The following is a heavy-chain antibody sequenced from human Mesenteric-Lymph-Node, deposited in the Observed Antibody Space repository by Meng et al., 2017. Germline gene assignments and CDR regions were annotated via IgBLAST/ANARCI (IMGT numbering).Heavy chain of an antibody. CDR3: ARRGPSGNFSP. CDR1: GGSISSGDYY. D-gene: IGHD3-10*01. Sequence: QVQLQESGPGLVKPSQTLSLTCTVSGGSISSGDYYWSWIRQPPGKGLEWIGYIYNSGSTYYNPSLKSRVTISVDTSKNQFSLKVSSVTAADSAVYYCARRGPSGNFSPWSQGALVTVSS. V-gene: IGHV4-30-4*01. J-gene: IGHJ5*02. CDR2: IYNSGST.